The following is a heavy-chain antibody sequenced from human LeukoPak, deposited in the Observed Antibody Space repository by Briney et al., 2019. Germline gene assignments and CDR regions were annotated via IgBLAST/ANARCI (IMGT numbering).Heavy chain of an antibody. Sequence: SETLSLTCTVSGGSINSYYWSWIRQSPGKGLEWIGYIYYSGSTNYNPSLKSRVTISVDTSKNQFSLKLSSVTAADTAVYYCARTYCGGDCYLDYWGQRTLVTVSS. D-gene: IGHD2-21*02. CDR2: IYYSGST. J-gene: IGHJ4*02. CDR3: ARTYCGGDCYLDY. V-gene: IGHV4-59*01. CDR1: GGSINSYY.